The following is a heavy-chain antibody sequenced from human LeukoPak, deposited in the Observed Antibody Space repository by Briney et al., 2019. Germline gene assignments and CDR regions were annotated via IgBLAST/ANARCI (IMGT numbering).Heavy chain of an antibody. J-gene: IGHJ3*02. CDR3: ARGCYDFWSGYYMDAFDI. CDR1: GGSISSYY. CDR2: IYTSGST. V-gene: IGHV4-4*07. D-gene: IGHD3-3*01. Sequence: PSETLSLTCTVSGGSISSYYWSWIRQPAGKGLEWIGRIYTSGSTNYNPSLKSRVTMSVDTSKNQFSLKLSSVTAADTAVYYCARGCYDFWSGYYMDAFDIWGQGTMVTVSS.